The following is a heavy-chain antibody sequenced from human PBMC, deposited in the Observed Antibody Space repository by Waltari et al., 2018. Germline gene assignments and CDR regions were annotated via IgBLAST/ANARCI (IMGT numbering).Heavy chain of an antibody. V-gene: IGHV3-21*01. CDR1: GFTFSSYR. J-gene: IGHJ1*01. CDR3: ATPEGQHVSLFQH. CDR2: MSSSSSYI. Sequence: EVQLVESGGGLVKPGGSLRLSCAASGFTFSSYRMNWVRQAPGKGLEWVSSMSSSSSYIDYADAVKGRFTISRDNAKNSLYLQMNSLRAEDTAVYYCATPEGQHVSLFQHWGQGTLVTVSS. D-gene: IGHD6-6*01.